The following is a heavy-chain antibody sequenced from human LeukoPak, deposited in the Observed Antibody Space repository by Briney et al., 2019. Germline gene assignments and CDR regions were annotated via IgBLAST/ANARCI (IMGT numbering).Heavy chain of an antibody. Sequence: SETLSLTCTVSGGSISSGDYYWSWIRQPPGKGLEWIGYIYYSGSTYYNPSLKSRVTISVDTSKNQFSLKLSSVTAADTAVYYCARERPGELLYWFDPWGQGTLVTVSS. CDR3: ARERPGELLYWFDP. CDR1: GGSISSGDYY. D-gene: IGHD3-10*01. V-gene: IGHV4-30-4*01. J-gene: IGHJ5*02. CDR2: IYYSGST.